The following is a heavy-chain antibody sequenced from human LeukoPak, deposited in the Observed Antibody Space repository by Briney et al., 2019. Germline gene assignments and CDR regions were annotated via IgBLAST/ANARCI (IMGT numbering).Heavy chain of an antibody. CDR3: ASHGVDSYGYVGMDV. J-gene: IGHJ6*02. Sequence: SETLSLTCAVYGGSFSGYYWSWIRQPPGKGLEWIGEINHSGSTNYNPSLKSRVTISVDTSKNQFSLKPSSVTAADTAVYYCASHGVDSYGYVGMDVWGQGTTVTVSS. CDR1: GGSFSGYY. V-gene: IGHV4-34*01. D-gene: IGHD5-18*01. CDR2: INHSGST.